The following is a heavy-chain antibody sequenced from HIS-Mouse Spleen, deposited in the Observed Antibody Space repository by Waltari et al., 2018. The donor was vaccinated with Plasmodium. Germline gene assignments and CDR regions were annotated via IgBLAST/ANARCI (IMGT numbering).Heavy chain of an antibody. V-gene: IGHV2-70*15. J-gene: IGHJ4*02. CDR2: IDWDDDK. D-gene: IGHD6-6*01. CDR1: GFSLSTSGMC. Sequence: QVTLRESGPALVKPTQTLTLTCTFSGFSLSTSGMCVSWIRQPPGKALAWLARIDWDDDKYYSTSLKTRLTMSKDTSKNQVVRTMTNMDPVDTATYYCARHKKRGQLVRGYFDYWGQGTLVTVSS. CDR3: ARHKKRGQLVRGYFDY.